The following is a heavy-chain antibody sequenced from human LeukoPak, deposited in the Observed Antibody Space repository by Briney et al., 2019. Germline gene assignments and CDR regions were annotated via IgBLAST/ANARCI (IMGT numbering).Heavy chain of an antibody. D-gene: IGHD3-22*01. V-gene: IGHV3-7*01. CDR3: ARDRPYYYDSSGPYYGMDV. CDR2: IKQDGSEK. J-gene: IGHJ6*02. CDR1: GFTFSSYW. Sequence: GGSLRLSCAASGFTFSSYWMSWVRQAPGKGLEWVANIKQDGSEKYYVDSVKGRFTISRDNAKNSLYLQMNSLRAEDTAVYYCARDRPYYYDSSGPYYGMDVWGQGTTVTVSS.